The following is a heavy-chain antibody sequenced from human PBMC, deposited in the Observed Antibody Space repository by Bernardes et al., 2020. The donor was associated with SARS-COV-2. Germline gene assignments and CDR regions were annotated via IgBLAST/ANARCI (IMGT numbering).Heavy chain of an antibody. CDR1: GFTFSSYG. J-gene: IGHJ6*02. CDR2: IWYDGSNK. Sequence: GSSLRLSCAASGFTFSSYGMHWVRQAPGKGLEWVAVIWYDGSNKYYADSVKGRFTISRDNSKNTLYLQMNSLRAEDTAVYYCARDGHSYGHDYYYGMDVWGQGTTVTVSS. V-gene: IGHV3-33*01. D-gene: IGHD5-18*01. CDR3: ARDGHSYGHDYYYGMDV.